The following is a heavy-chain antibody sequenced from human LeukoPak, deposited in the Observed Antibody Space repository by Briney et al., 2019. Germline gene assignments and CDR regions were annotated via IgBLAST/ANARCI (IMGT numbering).Heavy chain of an antibody. CDR1: GGSISSGGYS. CDR2: IYHSGST. D-gene: IGHD3-10*01. Sequence: SETLSLTCAVSGGSISSGGYSWSWIRQPPGKGLEWIGYIYHSGSTYYNPSLKSRVTISVDRSKNQFSLRLSSVTAADTAVYYCARDRGHGTFDYWGQGTLVTVSS. V-gene: IGHV4-30-2*01. J-gene: IGHJ4*02. CDR3: ARDRGHGTFDY.